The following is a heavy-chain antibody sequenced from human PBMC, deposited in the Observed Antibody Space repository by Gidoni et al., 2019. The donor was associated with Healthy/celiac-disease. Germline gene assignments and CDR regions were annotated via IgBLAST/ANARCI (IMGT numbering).Heavy chain of an antibody. CDR3: ARHYCSGGSCYGPGWFDP. V-gene: IGHV3-11*06. D-gene: IGHD2-15*01. J-gene: IGHJ5*02. CDR2: ISSSSSYT. Sequence: QVQLVESGGGLVQPGGSLRLSCAASGFPFSDYYMSWIRHAPGKGLEWVSYISSSSSYTNYADSVKGRFTISRDNAKNSLYLQMNSLRAEDTAVYYCARHYCSGGSCYGPGWFDPWGQGTLVTVSS. CDR1: GFPFSDYY.